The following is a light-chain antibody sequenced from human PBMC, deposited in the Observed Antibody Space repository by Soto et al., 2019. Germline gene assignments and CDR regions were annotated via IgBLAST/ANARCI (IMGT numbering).Light chain of an antibody. CDR3: QKYNSARLT. CDR2: AAS. V-gene: IGKV1-27*01. Sequence: IRMTQSPSSLSASTRDRVTITCRACQGISSYLAWYQQKPGKVPKLLIYAASTLQSGVPSRFSGSGSGTDFTLTISSLQPEDVATYYCQKYNSARLTFGGGTKVDI. J-gene: IGKJ4*01. CDR1: QGISSY.